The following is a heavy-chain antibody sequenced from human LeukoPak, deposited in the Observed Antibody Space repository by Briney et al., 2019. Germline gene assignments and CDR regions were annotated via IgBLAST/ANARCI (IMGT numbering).Heavy chain of an antibody. J-gene: IGHJ4*02. D-gene: IGHD2-2*01. Sequence: GASVKVSCKSSGYTFTGYYMHWVRQAPGQGLEWMGWINPNSGGTNYAQKFQGRVTMTRDTSISTAYMELSRLRSDDTAVYYCARTRTGVPAAMPALYWGQGTLVTVSS. CDR1: GYTFTGYY. CDR2: INPNSGGT. CDR3: ARTRTGVPAAMPALY. V-gene: IGHV1-2*02.